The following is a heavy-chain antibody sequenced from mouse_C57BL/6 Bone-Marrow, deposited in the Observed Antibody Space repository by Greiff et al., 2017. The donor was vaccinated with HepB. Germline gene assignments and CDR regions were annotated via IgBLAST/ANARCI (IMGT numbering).Heavy chain of an antibody. CDR1: GFSFNTYA. CDR2: IRSKSNNYAT. Sequence: EVKLVESGGGLVQPKGSLKLSCAASGFSFNTYAMNWVRQAPGKGLEWVARIRSKSNNYATYYADSVKDRFTISRDDSESMLYLQMNNLKTEDTAMYYCVRQGYSNYSWFAYWGQGTLVTVSA. J-gene: IGHJ3*01. D-gene: IGHD2-5*01. CDR3: VRQGYSNYSWFAY. V-gene: IGHV10-1*01.